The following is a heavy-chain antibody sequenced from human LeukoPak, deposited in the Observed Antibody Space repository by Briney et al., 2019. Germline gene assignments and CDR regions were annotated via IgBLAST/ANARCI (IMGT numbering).Heavy chain of an antibody. CDR1: GGSITSSDYW. CDR3: ARRSSSWYYFED. V-gene: IGHV4-39*07. J-gene: IGHJ4*02. D-gene: IGHD6-13*01. Sequence: PSETLSLTRTVSGGSITSSDYWWAWIRLPPGRGLEWIGSIYYSGSTYYNPPLKSRATISVDTSKNQFSLKLSSVTAADAAVYFCARRSSSWYYFEDWGQGTLVTVSS. CDR2: IYYSGST.